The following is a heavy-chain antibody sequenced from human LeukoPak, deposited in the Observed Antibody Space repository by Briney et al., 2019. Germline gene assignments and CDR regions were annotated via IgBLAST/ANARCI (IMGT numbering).Heavy chain of an antibody. J-gene: IGHJ5*02. V-gene: IGHV1-69*13. CDR3: ATENGVGATGGGNWFDP. CDR1: GGTFSSYA. CDR2: IIPIFGTA. Sequence: GASVKVSCKASGGTFSSYAISWVRQAPGQGLEWMGGIIPIFGTANYAQKFQGRVTITADESTSTAYMELSSLRSEDTAVYYCATENGVGATGGGNWFDPWGQGTLVTVSS. D-gene: IGHD1-26*01.